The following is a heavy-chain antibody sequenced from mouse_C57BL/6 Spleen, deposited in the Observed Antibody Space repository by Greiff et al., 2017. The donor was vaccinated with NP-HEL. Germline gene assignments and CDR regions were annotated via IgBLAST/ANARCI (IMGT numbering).Heavy chain of an antibody. J-gene: IGHJ1*03. CDR2: INPSSGYT. CDR1: GYTFTSYT. D-gene: IGHD1-1*01. Sequence: VQLQQSGAELARPGASVKMSCKASGYTFTSYTMHWVKQRPGQGLEWIGYINPSSGYTKYNQKFKDKATLTADKSSSTAYMQLSSLTSEDSAVYYCARRAPYYYGSSHWYFDVWGTGTTVTVSS. CDR3: ARRAPYYYGSSHWYFDV. V-gene: IGHV1-4*01.